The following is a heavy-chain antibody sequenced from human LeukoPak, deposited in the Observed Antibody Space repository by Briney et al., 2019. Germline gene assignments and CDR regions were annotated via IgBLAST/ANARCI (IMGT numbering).Heavy chain of an antibody. CDR2: IYFSGST. J-gene: IGHJ6*03. CDR3: VREHPDKTYYYYMDV. CDR1: GCSITNGRYY. V-gene: IGHV4-61*09. Sequence: SQTLSLTCTASGCSITNGRYYWSWLRPPAGKELVSIGHIYFSGSTTYNPSLDSRVTISVNTSNNQISLMHDSATAADTAVYYCVREHPDKTYYYYMDVWGNGTTVTVSS.